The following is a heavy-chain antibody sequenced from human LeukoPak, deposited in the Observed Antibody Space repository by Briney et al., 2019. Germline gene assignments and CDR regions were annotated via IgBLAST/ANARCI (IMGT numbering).Heavy chain of an antibody. J-gene: IGHJ4*02. CDR3: AKVFLEDFWSLDFDY. CDR1: GFSFSSYS. Sequence: GGSLRLSCAASGFSFSSYSMNWVRQAPGKGLEGVAVIWYDGSNKYYADSVKGRFTISRDNSKNTLYLQMNSLRAEDTAVYYCAKVFLEDFWSLDFDYWGQGTLVTVSS. D-gene: IGHD3-3*01. V-gene: IGHV3-33*06. CDR2: IWYDGSNK.